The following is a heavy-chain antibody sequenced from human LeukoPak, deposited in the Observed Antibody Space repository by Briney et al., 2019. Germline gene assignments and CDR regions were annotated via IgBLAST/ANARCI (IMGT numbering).Heavy chain of an antibody. J-gene: IGHJ4*02. D-gene: IGHD3-22*01. V-gene: IGHV3-53*01. CDR2: IYSGGST. CDR1: GFTVSSNY. CDR3: ARGPTYYYDSSGYPGY. Sequence: GGSLRLSCAASGFTVSSNYMSWVRQAPGKGLEWVSVIYSGGSTYYADSVKGRFTISRDNSKNTLYLQMNSLRAEDTAVYYCARGPTYYYDSSGYPGYWGQGTLVTVSS.